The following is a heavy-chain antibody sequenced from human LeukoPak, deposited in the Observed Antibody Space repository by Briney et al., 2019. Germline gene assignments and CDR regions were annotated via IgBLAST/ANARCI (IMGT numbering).Heavy chain of an antibody. CDR1: GFTFSNYD. J-gene: IGHJ4*02. CDR3: AKDDRGNEAPFDY. CDR2: ISYDGTNK. V-gene: IGHV3-30*18. Sequence: QTGGSLRLSCAASGFTFSNYDMHWVRQAPDKGLEWVAVISYDGTNKYYADSVKGRFTISRDNSKNTLHLQMNSLRAEDTAVYYCAKDDRGNEAPFDYWGQGTLVTVSS.